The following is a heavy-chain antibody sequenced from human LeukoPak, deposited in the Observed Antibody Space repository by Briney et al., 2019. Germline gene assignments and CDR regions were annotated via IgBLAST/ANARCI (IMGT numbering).Heavy chain of an antibody. CDR3: ARALYYDILTGYCSH. CDR1: GFTFSSYS. CDR2: ITSSNSYI. D-gene: IGHD3-9*01. Sequence: GGSLRPSCAASGFTFSSYSMNWVRQAPGKGLEWVSSITSSNSYIYYGDSVKGRFTISRDNAKNSLYLQMNSLRTEDTAVYYCARALYYDILTGYCSHWGQGTLLTVSS. V-gene: IGHV3-21*01. J-gene: IGHJ4*02.